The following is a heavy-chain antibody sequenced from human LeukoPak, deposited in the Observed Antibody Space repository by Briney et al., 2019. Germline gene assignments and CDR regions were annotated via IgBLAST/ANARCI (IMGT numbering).Heavy chain of an antibody. CDR1: GYTFTSYA. CDR3: AREAQQLVRPNWFDP. D-gene: IGHD6-13*01. J-gene: IGHJ5*02. CDR2: INTNTGNP. V-gene: IGHV7-4-1*02. Sequence: GASVKVSCKASGYTFTSYAMNWVRQAPGQGLEWMGWINTNTGNPTYAQGFTGRFVFSLDTSVSTAYLQISSLKAEDTAVYYCAREAQQLVRPNWFDPWGQGTLVTVSS.